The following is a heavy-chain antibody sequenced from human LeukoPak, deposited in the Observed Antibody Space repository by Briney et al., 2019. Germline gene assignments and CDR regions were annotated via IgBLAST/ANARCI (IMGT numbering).Heavy chain of an antibody. D-gene: IGHD3-10*01. J-gene: IGHJ4*02. Sequence: PGGSLRLSCAASGFTFSSCAMHWVRQAPGKGLEWVAVISYDGSNKYYADSVKGRFTISSDNSKNTLYLQMNSLRTEHTAMYYCARDYYGSGSGIDYWGQGTLVTVS. CDR1: GFTFSSCA. V-gene: IGHV3-30-3*01. CDR3: ARDYYGSGSGIDY. CDR2: ISYDGSNK.